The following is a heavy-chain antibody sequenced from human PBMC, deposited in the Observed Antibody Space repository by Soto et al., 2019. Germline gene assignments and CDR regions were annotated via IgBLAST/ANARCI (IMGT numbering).Heavy chain of an antibody. CDR2: IYSDGST. V-gene: IGHV3-66*01. D-gene: IGHD3-9*01. CDR3: ATLTKYDILTGFYPC. CDR1: GFTVNSNY. J-gene: IGHJ4*02. Sequence: EVQLVASGGGLVQPGGSLRLSCAASGFTVNSNYMSWVRQAPGKGLEWVSVIYSDGSTYYADSVKGRFIISRDNSNNTLYFHMNSLRAEDTAVYYCATLTKYDILTGFYPCWGQGTLVTVSS.